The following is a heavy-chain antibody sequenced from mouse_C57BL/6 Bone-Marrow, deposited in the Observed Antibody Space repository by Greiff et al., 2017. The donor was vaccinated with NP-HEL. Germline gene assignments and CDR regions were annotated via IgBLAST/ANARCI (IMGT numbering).Heavy chain of an antibody. CDR3: ARHGGYYGSRGWYFDV. J-gene: IGHJ1*03. CDR2: INSDGGST. CDR1: EYEFPSHD. D-gene: IGHD1-1*01. Sequence: DVKLVESGGGLVQPGESLKLSCESNEYEFPSHDMSWVRKTPEKRLELVAAINSDGGSTYYPDTMERRFIISRDNTKKTLYLQMSRLRSEDTALYYCARHGGYYGSRGWYFDVWGTGTTVTVSS. V-gene: IGHV5-2*01.